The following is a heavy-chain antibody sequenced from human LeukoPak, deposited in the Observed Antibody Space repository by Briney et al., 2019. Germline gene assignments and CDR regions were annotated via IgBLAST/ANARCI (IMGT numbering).Heavy chain of an antibody. CDR2: IKGASDGGTT. CDR1: GFSFSDAW. D-gene: IGHD3-9*01. Sequence: GGSLRLSCAASGFSFSDAWMTWVRQAPGRGLEWLGRIKGASDGGTTDLAAPVKGRFTMSRDDSKNTVYLQMDRLQTEDTAVYYCTTDLTWLFNFAYWGQGTLVTVSS. CDR3: TTDLTWLFNFAY. V-gene: IGHV3-15*01. J-gene: IGHJ4*02.